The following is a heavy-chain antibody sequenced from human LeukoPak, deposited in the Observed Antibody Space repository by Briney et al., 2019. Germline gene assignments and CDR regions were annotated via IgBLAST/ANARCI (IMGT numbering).Heavy chain of an antibody. CDR2: IFHSGST. Sequence: PSETLPLTCAVSGGSISSGNWWSWVRQPPGKGLEWIGEIFHSGSTNYNPSLKSRVTISVDKSTNRFSLRLSSVTAADTAVYYCAREKDSSGYYKDFASWGQGTLVTVSS. D-gene: IGHD3-22*01. CDR1: GGSISSGNW. V-gene: IGHV4-4*02. J-gene: IGHJ4*02. CDR3: AREKDSSGYYKDFAS.